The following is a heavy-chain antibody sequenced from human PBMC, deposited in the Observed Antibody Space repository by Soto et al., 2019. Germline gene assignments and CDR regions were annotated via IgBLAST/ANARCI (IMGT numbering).Heavy chain of an antibody. CDR2: INHSGST. CDR1: GGSFSGYY. J-gene: IGHJ4*02. Sequence: PSETLSLTCAVYGGSFSGYYWSWIRQPPGKGLEWIGEINHSGSTNYNPSLKSRVTISVDTSKNQFSLKLSSVTAADTAVYYCARAGGSYYHLAAYYFDYWGQGTLVTVSS. D-gene: IGHD1-26*01. CDR3: ARAGGSYYHLAAYYFDY. V-gene: IGHV4-34*01.